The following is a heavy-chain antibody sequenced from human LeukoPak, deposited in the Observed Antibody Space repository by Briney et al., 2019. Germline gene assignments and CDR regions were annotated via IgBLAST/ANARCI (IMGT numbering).Heavy chain of an antibody. V-gene: IGHV4-39*07. CDR2: IYYSGST. J-gene: IGHJ3*02. D-gene: IGHD3-3*01. CDR1: GGSISSSSYY. Sequence: PSETLSLTCTVSGGSISSSSYYWGWIRQPPGKGLEWIGSIYYSGSTDYNPSLRSRVTISVLLSKNQFSLKVRSVTAADTAVYYCTRTRTTPTFGVVTDPYDALDTWGRGAMVVVSS. CDR3: TRTRTTPTFGVVTDPYDALDT.